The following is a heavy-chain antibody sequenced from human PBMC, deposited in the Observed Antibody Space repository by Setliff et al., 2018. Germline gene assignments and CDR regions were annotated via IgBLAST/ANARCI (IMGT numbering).Heavy chain of an antibody. Sequence: GGSLRLSCAASGFSFSSYEMNWVRQAPGKGLEWVSYIGSSGSNIYYADSVKGRFTISRDNSKNTLYLQMNSLRAEDTAVYYCALIAVRGYWGQGTLVTVSS. D-gene: IGHD6-19*01. CDR1: GFSFSSYE. J-gene: IGHJ4*02. CDR3: ALIAVRGY. V-gene: IGHV3-48*03. CDR2: IGSSGSNI.